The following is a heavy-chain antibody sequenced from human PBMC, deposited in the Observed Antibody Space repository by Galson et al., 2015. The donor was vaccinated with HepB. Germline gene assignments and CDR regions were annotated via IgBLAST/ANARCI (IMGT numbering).Heavy chain of an antibody. CDR2: IIPILGIA. CDR1: GGTFSSYA. D-gene: IGHD3-22*01. J-gene: IGHJ3*02. V-gene: IGHV1-69*04. Sequence: SVKVSCKASGGTFSSYAISWVRQAPGQGLEWVGRIIPILGIANYAQKFQGRVTITADKSTSTAYMELSSLRSEDTAVYYCARDPSYYDSSGYYYGPDAFDIWGQGTMVTVSS. CDR3: ARDPSYYDSSGYYYGPDAFDI.